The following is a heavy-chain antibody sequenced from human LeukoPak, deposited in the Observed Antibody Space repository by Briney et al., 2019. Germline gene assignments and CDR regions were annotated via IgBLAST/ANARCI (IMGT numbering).Heavy chain of an antibody. CDR3: ASFTVTTGIDY. Sequence: PSETLSLTCAVYGGSFSGYYWSWIRQPPGKGLEWIGEINHSGSTNYNPSLKSRVTISVDTSKNQFSLKLSSVTAAGTAVYYCASFTVTTGIDYWGQGTLVTVSS. D-gene: IGHD4-11*01. V-gene: IGHV4-34*01. J-gene: IGHJ4*02. CDR2: INHSGST. CDR1: GGSFSGYY.